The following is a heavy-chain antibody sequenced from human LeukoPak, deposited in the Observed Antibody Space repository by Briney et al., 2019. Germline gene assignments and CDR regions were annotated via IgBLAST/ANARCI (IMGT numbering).Heavy chain of an antibody. Sequence: SETLSLTCTVSDGSISSGSYYWGWIRQPPGKGLEWIGNIHYSGITYYNPSLKSRVTISVDTSKNQFSLRLTSVTAADTAVYYCARGSGYINFDYWGQGTLVTVSS. CDR3: ARGSGYINFDY. CDR2: IHYSGIT. D-gene: IGHD6-25*01. V-gene: IGHV4-39*07. J-gene: IGHJ4*02. CDR1: DGSISSGSYY.